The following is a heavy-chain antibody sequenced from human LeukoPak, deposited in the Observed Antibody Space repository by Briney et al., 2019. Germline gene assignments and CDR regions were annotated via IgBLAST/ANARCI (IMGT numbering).Heavy chain of an antibody. CDR2: IYRGCST. CDR1: GFTVRSNY. V-gene: IGHV3-66*01. J-gene: IGHJ4*02. CDR3: ARLYGYAGDY. D-gene: IGHD5-18*01. Sequence: GGSLRLSCAASGFTVRSNYMSWVRQASGKGLEWVSVIYRGCSTYYADSVKGRFTISRDNSKNTLYLQMDSLRAEDTAVYYCARLYGYAGDYWGQGTPVTVSS.